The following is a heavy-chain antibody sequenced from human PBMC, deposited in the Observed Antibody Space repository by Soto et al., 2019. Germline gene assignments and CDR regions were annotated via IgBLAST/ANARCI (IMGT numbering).Heavy chain of an antibody. CDR1: VYTFTNYD. V-gene: IGHV1-18*01. CDR2: ISTYTGNT. Sequence: QFHLVQSGAEVKKPGASVKVSCKASVYTFTNYDINWGLQALGQVLEWMGWISTYTGNTNYAQKLQGSVPMTTDTSTSTAYMELRSLRSDATAVYYCAMGYYYGSVRPTTGGMNVRGKGTTVTVSS. CDR3: AMGYYYGSVRPTTGGMNV. D-gene: IGHD3-10*01. J-gene: IGHJ6*04.